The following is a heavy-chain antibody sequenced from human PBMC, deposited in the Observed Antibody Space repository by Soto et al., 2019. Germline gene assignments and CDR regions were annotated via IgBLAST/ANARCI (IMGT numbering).Heavy chain of an antibody. Sequence: QVQLQESGPGLVKPSETLSLTCTVSGGSITGYYWSWIRQPAGKCLEWIGRIHTSESTNYNPSLKSRATISVDTSKNQFSLMLSSVTAADTAVYDCARVRRLITVFGVVTNWVDSCGQGTLVIVAA. V-gene: IGHV4-4*07. J-gene: IGHJ5*01. CDR1: GGSITGYY. CDR2: IHTSEST. D-gene: IGHD3-3*01. CDR3: ARVRRLITVFGVVTNWVDS.